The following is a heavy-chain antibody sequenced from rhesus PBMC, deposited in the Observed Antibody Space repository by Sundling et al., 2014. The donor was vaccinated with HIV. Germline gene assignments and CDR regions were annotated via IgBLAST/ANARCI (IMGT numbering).Heavy chain of an antibody. J-gene: IGHJ4*01. CDR1: GGSISSNY. V-gene: IGHV4-173*01. D-gene: IGHD3-34*01. Sequence: QVQLQESGPGLVKPSETLSLTCAVSGGSISSNYWSWIRQPPGKGLEWIGRISGSGGNTDYNPSLKSRVTISTDTSTNRFSLQLTSVTAADTAVYFCSRDYWADSSLGREGFFDSWGQGVLVTVSS. CDR2: ISGSGGNT. CDR3: SRDYWADSSLGREGFFDS.